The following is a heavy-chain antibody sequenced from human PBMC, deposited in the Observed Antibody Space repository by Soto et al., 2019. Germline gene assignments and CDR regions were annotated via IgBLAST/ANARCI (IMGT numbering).Heavy chain of an antibody. CDR3: ALPPGGRGGY. D-gene: IGHD3-16*01. CDR1: GYTFTSYA. Sequence: QVQLVQSGAEVKKPGASVRVSCKASGYTFTSYAMYWVRQAPGQRLEWMGWIHAGNGNTKYSQKFQGRVTITRDTSACTAYMELSSLRYEDTAVYYCALPPGGRGGYWGQGTLVTVSS. CDR2: IHAGNGNT. V-gene: IGHV1-3*01. J-gene: IGHJ4*02.